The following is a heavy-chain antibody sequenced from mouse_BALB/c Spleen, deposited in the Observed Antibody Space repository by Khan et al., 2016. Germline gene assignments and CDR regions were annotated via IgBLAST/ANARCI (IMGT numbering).Heavy chain of an antibody. CDR2: IDPETGGT. Sequence: QVQLQQSGAELVRPGASVTLSCKASGYTFSDYDMHWVKQTPVHGLEWIGAIDPETGGTAYNQKFKGQATLTADRSSSTAYMELRSLTSADSAVYYCTGSRIFADNYDFDSWGQGTTLTVSS. CDR1: GYTFSDYD. CDR3: TGSRIFADNYDFDS. J-gene: IGHJ2*01. V-gene: IGHV1-15*01. D-gene: IGHD1-3*01.